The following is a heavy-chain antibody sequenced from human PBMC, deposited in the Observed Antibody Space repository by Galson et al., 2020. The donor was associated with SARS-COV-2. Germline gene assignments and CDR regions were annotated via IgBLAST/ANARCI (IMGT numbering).Heavy chain of an antibody. CDR1: GGSINSNNW. V-gene: IGHV4-4*02. Sequence: ASETLSLTCAVSGGSINSNNWWTWVRQPPGKGLEWIGEIFHSGNTNYNASLMSRVTISIDKSKNQFSLKLSSVTAADTAVYYCARGGLGYCSGGSCYRFDHRGQGTLVTVSP. CDR3: ARGGLGYCSGGSCYRFDH. D-gene: IGHD2-15*01. J-gene: IGHJ4*02. CDR2: IFHSGNT.